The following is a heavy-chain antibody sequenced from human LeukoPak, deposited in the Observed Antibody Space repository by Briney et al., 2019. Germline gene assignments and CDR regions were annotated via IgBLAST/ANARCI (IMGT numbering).Heavy chain of an antibody. CDR2: IYCTGTT. D-gene: IGHD4-23*01. V-gene: IGHV4-39*02. CDR3: TRREGMTTVLTPDY. J-gene: IGHJ4*02. CDR1: GDSIASSSYY. Sequence: SETLSLTCTVSGDSIASSSYYWGWIRQPPGKGLEWIGTIYCTGTTYYSPSLKSRVTISVDTSKNHFSLKVSSVTAADTAVYYCTRREGMTTVLTPDYWGQGTLVTVSS.